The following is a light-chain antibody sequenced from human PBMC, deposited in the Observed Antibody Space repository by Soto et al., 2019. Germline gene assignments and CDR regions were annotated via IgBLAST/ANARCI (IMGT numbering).Light chain of an antibody. CDR3: QQYNDWPPKFT. Sequence: EIVMTQSPATLSVSPGERVTLSCRASQGVSSNLAWYQQKPGQAPRLLIYGASTRATGIPARFSGSGSETEFTLTISSLQSEDFAVYYCQQYNDWPPKFTFGPGTKVDIK. V-gene: IGKV3-15*01. CDR2: GAS. CDR1: QGVSSN. J-gene: IGKJ3*01.